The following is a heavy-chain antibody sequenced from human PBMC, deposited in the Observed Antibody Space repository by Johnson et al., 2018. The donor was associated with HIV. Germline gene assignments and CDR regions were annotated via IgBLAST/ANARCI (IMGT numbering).Heavy chain of an antibody. J-gene: IGHJ3*02. CDR2: ISGSGGST. D-gene: IGHD6-6*01. V-gene: IGHV3-23*04. CDR3: AKDRAARHDAFDI. Sequence: VQLVESGGGWVQPGGSLRLSCEASGFTVGSNSMSWVRQAPGKGLEWVSAISGSGGSTYYADSVKGRFTISRDNSKNTLYLQMNSLRAEDTAVYYCAKDRAARHDAFDIWGQGTMVTVSS. CDR1: GFTVGSNS.